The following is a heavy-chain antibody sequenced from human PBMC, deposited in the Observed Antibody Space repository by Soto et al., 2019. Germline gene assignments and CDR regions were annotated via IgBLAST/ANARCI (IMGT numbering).Heavy chain of an antibody. D-gene: IGHD5-12*01. J-gene: IGHJ4*02. CDR2: IIPVFGRP. V-gene: IGHV1-69*13. Sequence: SGKVSCKASGGTFSSFGISWVRQAPGQGLEWMGGIIPVFGRPNYAQRFRGRLTITADESTNTSYMELIDLTSEDTAVYYCAREASGYDFWGQGTPVP. CDR3: AREASGYDF. CDR1: GGTFSSFG.